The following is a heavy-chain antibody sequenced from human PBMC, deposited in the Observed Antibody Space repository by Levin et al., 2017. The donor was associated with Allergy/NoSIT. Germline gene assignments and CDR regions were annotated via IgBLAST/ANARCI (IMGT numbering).Heavy chain of an antibody. Sequence: GESLKISCVASGFTFSDHYMDWVRQAPGKGLEWVGRTRDKANSYTTEYAASVKGRFTVSRDDSKNSLYLQMNSLRGEDTAIYYCVKRFCSGGVCSPRGMDVWGQGTTVTVSS. V-gene: IGHV3-72*01. J-gene: IGHJ6*02. D-gene: IGHD2-15*01. CDR3: VKRFCSGGVCSPRGMDV. CDR2: TRDKANSYTT. CDR1: GFTFSDHY.